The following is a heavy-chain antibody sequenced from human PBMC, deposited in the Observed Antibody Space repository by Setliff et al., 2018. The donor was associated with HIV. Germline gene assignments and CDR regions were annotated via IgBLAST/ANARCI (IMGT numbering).Heavy chain of an antibody. CDR2: IYRTGIT. CDR3: ARVWLHKDADIPRFDP. D-gene: IGHD6-19*01. CDR1: YYSVNSDYH. V-gene: IGHV4-38-2*01. J-gene: IGHJ5*02. Sequence: LSPTCVVSYYSVNSDYHWGWIRQSPVRGLQWIGHIYRTGITYYNPSLSGRVTVSIDTSKDQFSLTLSSLPAADTALYYGARVWLHKDADIPRFDPWGPGILVTVSS.